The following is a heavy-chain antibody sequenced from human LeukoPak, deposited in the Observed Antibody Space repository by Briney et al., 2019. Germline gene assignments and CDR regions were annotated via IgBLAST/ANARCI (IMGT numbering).Heavy chain of an antibody. D-gene: IGHD5-18*01. CDR2: IYYSGST. CDR3: ARSQYSYGPFDP. Sequence: SETLSLTCTVSRGSISSYYWSWIRQPPGKGLEWIGYIYYSGSTNYNPSLKSRVTISVDTSKNQFSLKLSSVTAADTAVYYCARSQYSYGPFDPWGQGTLVTVSS. CDR1: RGSISSYY. V-gene: IGHV4-59*08. J-gene: IGHJ5*02.